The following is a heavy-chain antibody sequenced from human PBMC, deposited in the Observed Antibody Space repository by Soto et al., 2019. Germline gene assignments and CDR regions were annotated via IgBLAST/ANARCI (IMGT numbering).Heavy chain of an antibody. CDR1: SGSISSSNW. Sequence: QVQLQESVPGLVKPSGTLSLTCAVSSGSISSSNWWSWVRQPPGKGLEWIGEIYHSWSTNYNLSLKSRVTISVEKSKNQFSLKLSSVTAADTAVYYCARRVRALEGWNAFDICGQGTMVTVSS. CDR3: ARRVRALEGWNAFDI. D-gene: IGHD3-10*01. J-gene: IGHJ3*02. CDR2: IYHSWST. V-gene: IGHV4-4*02.